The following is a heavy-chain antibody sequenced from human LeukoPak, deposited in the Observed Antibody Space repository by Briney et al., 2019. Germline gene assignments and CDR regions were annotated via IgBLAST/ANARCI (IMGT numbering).Heavy chain of an antibody. D-gene: IGHD5-18*01. V-gene: IGHV3-7*03. Sequence: GGSLRLSCAASGFTFSSYWMSWVRQAPGKGLEWVANIKQDGSEKYYVDSVKGRFTISRDNAKNSLYLQVNSLRAEDTAVYYCARDPRGYSYGGNYWGQGTLVTVSS. J-gene: IGHJ4*02. CDR3: ARDPRGYSYGGNY. CDR1: GFTFSSYW. CDR2: IKQDGSEK.